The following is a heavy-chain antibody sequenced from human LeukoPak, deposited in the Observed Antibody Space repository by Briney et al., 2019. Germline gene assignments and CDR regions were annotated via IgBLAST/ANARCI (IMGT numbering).Heavy chain of an antibody. V-gene: IGHV4-34*01. CDR2: INHSGST. D-gene: IGHD3-3*01. CDR1: GGSFSGYY. J-gene: IGHJ4*02. CDR3: ARSYDFWTGYSYYFYY. Sequence: SETLSLTCAVYGGSFSGYYWSWIRQPPGKGLEWIGEINHSGSTNYNPSLKSRVTISVDTSKNQFSLKLSSVTAADTAVYYCARSYDFWTGYSYYFYYWGQGTLVTVSS.